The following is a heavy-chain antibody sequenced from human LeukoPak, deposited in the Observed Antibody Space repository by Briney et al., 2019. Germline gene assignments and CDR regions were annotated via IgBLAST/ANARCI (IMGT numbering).Heavy chain of an antibody. J-gene: IGHJ5*02. Sequence: ASVKVSCKASGYTFTSYDINWVRQATGQGLEWMGWMNPNSGHTGYAQKLQGRVTMTRNTSISTAYMELSSLRSEDTAVYYCARGLSHYYDSSGRIGTNWFDPWGQGTLVTVSS. CDR3: ARGLSHYYDSSGRIGTNWFDP. V-gene: IGHV1-8*01. CDR2: MNPNSGHT. D-gene: IGHD3-22*01. CDR1: GYTFTSYD.